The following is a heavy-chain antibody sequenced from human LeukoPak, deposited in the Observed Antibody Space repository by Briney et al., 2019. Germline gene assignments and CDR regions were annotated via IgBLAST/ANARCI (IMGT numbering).Heavy chain of an antibody. CDR1: GFTFSSYE. V-gene: IGHV3-48*03. Sequence: GGSLRLSCAASGFTFSSYEMNWVRQAPGKGLEWVSYIGSSGSTVYYADSVKGRFTISRDNAKNSMYLQMNSLRDEDTAVYYCVKLVGVGELFWGHFLEDFWGQGTLVTVSS. CDR2: IGSSGSTV. CDR3: VKLVGVGELFWGHFLEDF. J-gene: IGHJ4*02. D-gene: IGHD3-10*01.